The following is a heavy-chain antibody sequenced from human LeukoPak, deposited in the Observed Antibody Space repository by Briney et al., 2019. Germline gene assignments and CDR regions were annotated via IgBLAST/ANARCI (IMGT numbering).Heavy chain of an antibody. V-gene: IGHV4-34*01. J-gene: IGHJ3*02. Sequence: SETLSLTCAVYGGSFSGYYWSWIRQPPGKGLEWIGEINRSGSTNYNPSLKSRVTISVDTSKNQFSLKLSSVTAADTAVYYCASGYFFAFDIWGQGTMVTVSS. CDR1: GGSFSGYY. CDR3: ASGYFFAFDI. CDR2: INRSGST. D-gene: IGHD2/OR15-2a*01.